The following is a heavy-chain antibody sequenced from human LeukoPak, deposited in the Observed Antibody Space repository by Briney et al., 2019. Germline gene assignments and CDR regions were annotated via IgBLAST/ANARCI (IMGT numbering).Heavy chain of an antibody. D-gene: IGHD6-13*01. V-gene: IGHV4-59*01. CDR1: GGSLSSYY. CDR3: ARSSSSWYGVWFDP. Sequence: SETLSLTCTVSGGSLSSYYWSWIRQPPGKGLEWIGYIYYSGSTNYNPSLKSRVTISVDTSKNQFSLKLSSVTAADTAVYYCARSSSSWYGVWFDPWGQGTLVTVSS. J-gene: IGHJ5*02. CDR2: IYYSGST.